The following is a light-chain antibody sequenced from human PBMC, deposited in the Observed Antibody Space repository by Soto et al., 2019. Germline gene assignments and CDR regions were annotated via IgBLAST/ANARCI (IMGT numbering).Light chain of an antibody. V-gene: IGKV3-15*01. CDR3: QQYNNWPRT. CDR2: GAS. CDR1: QSVNSN. J-gene: IGKJ1*01. Sequence: IVMTQSPATLSVSPGERATLSCRASQSVNSNLAWYQQKPGQAPRLLIYGASNGATGIPARFSGSGSGTEFTLTSSSLQAEDVAIYHCQQYNNWPRTFGQGTKVEIK.